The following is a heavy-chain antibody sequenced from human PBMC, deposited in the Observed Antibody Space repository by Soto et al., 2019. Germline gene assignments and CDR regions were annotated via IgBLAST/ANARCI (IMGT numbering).Heavy chain of an antibody. CDR3: AKDASSGYYDFWSGYYGSDI. V-gene: IGHV3-23*01. CDR1: GFTFSSYA. D-gene: IGHD3-3*01. J-gene: IGHJ3*02. CDR2: ISGSGGST. Sequence: EVQLLESGGGLVQPGGSLRLSCAASGFTFSSYAMSWVRQAPGKGLEWVSAISGSGGSTYYADSVKGRFTISRDNSKNTLYLQMNSLRAEDTAVYYCAKDASSGYYDFWSGYYGSDIWGQGTMVTVSS.